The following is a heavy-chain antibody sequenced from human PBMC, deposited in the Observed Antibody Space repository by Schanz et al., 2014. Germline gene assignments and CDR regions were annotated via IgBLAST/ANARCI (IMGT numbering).Heavy chain of an antibody. Sequence: QVQLQESGPGLVKPSETLSLTCTVSLSSLLPSSFIWIRQPPGKGLEWIGYIYYSGSTTYNPSLKSRVTISVDTSKKQFSLNLSSVTAADTAVYYCARGRVVPAAPEFDYWGQGILVTVSS. CDR1: LSSLLPSS. CDR3: ARGRVVPAAPEFDY. CDR2: IYYSGST. V-gene: IGHV4-59*01. J-gene: IGHJ4*02. D-gene: IGHD2-2*01.